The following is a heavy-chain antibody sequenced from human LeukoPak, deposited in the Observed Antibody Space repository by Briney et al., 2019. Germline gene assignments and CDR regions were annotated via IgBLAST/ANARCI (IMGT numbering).Heavy chain of an antibody. J-gene: IGHJ6*02. D-gene: IGHD1-1*01. CDR1: GLTFSSSA. CDR2: ISSSSSTI. Sequence: GGSLRLSCAASGLTFSSSAMSWVRQAPGKGLEWVSYISSSSSTIYYADSVKGRFTISRDNAKNSLYLQMNSLRDEDTAVYYCARPWNYYYYYVMDVWGQGTTVTVSS. CDR3: ARPWNYYYYYVMDV. V-gene: IGHV3-48*02.